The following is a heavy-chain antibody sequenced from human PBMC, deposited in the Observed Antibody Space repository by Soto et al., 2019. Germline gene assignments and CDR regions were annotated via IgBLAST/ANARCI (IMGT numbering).Heavy chain of an antibody. CDR1: GDSVSSNSAA. J-gene: IGHJ5*02. CDR3: ARGSLPPQRITIFGVVTDWFDP. V-gene: IGHV6-1*01. Sequence: PSQTLSLTCAISGDSVSSNSAAWSGIIHSRARFLEWVGRTYYRSKWYNDYAVSVKSRITINPDTSKNQFSLQLNSVTPEDTAVYYCARGSLPPQRITIFGVVTDWFDPWGQGTLVTVSS. D-gene: IGHD3-3*01. CDR2: TYYRSKWYN.